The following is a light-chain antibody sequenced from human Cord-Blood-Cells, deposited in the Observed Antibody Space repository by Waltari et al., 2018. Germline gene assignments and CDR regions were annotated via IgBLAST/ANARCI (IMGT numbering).Light chain of an antibody. J-gene: IGLJ1*01. CDR2: DVS. V-gene: IGLV2-14*03. CDR3: SSYTSSSTYV. CDR1: SSDVGGYNY. Sequence: QSALTQPASVSGSPGQSITISCTGTSSDVGGYNYVSWYQQHPGKAPKLMIYDVSNRPSGFSNRFSGSKSCNTASLTISGLQAEDEADYYCSSYTSSSTYVFEPGTKVTVL.